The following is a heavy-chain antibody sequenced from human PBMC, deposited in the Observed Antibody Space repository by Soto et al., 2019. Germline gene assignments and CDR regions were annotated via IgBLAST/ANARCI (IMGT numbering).Heavy chain of an antibody. Sequence: QVQLVESGGGVVQPGRSLRLSCAASGFTFSSYGMHWVRQAPGKGLEWVAVISYDGSNKYYADSVKGRFTISRDNSKNTLYLQMNSLRAEDTASYYCAKDTLDGGDYFDYWGQGTLVTVSS. D-gene: IGHD3-16*01. CDR3: AKDTLDGGDYFDY. V-gene: IGHV3-30*18. J-gene: IGHJ4*02. CDR2: ISYDGSNK. CDR1: GFTFSSYG.